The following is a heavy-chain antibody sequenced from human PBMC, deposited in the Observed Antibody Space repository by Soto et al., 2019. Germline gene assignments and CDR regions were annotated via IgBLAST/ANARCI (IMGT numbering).Heavy chain of an antibody. Sequence: SVKVSCKASGGTFSSYAISWVRQAPGQGLEWMGGIIPIFGTANYAQKFQGRVTITADESTSTAYMELSSLRSEDTAVYYCARSPLYYYDSSSVTEYFQHWGQGTLVTVSS. CDR2: IIPIFGTA. V-gene: IGHV1-69*13. D-gene: IGHD3-22*01. CDR1: GGTFSSYA. CDR3: ARSPLYYYDSSSVTEYFQH. J-gene: IGHJ1*01.